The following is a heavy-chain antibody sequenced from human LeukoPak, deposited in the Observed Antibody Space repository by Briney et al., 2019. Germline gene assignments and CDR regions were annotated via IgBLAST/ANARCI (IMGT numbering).Heavy chain of an antibody. D-gene: IGHD3-10*01. CDR2: IYTSGST. J-gene: IGHJ4*02. Sequence: KPSETLSLTCTVSGGSISSYYWSWIRQPAGKGLEWIGRIYTSGSTNYNPSLKSRVTMSVDMSKNQFSLKLSSVTAADTAVYYCARDTYGSGSYTWIYWGQGTLVTVSS. CDR3: ARDTYGSGSYTWIY. V-gene: IGHV4-4*07. CDR1: GGSISSYY.